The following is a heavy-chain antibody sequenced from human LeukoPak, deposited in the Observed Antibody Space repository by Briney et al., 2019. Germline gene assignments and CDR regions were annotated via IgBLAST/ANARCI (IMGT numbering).Heavy chain of an antibody. V-gene: IGHV5-10-1*01. J-gene: IGHJ4*02. Sequence: HGESLRISCQTSGYTFTNYWITWVRQMPGKGLEWMGRIDPSDSYTNYRPSFEGHVTFSTDKSTATVYLQWSSLEASDTAIYYCARLSSPYCSGGTCSPTPFDSWGQGTLVTVSS. CDR2: IDPSDSYT. D-gene: IGHD2-15*01. CDR3: ARLSSPYCSGGTCSPTPFDS. CDR1: GYTFTNYW.